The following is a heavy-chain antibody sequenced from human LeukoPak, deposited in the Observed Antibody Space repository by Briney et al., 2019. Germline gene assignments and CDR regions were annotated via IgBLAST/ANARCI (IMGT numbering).Heavy chain of an antibody. V-gene: IGHV3-48*02. CDR3: VKSKYSNSWYFSFDY. CDR2: ITSSSSTT. D-gene: IGHD6-13*01. J-gene: IGHJ4*02. Sequence: GGSLRLSCAASGFTFSSYSMNWVRQAPGKGLEWVSCITSSSSTTYYADSVKGRFTISRDNSKNSLYLQMTSLRDEDTAVYYCVKSKYSNSWYFSFDYWGQGTLVTVSS. CDR1: GFTFSSYS.